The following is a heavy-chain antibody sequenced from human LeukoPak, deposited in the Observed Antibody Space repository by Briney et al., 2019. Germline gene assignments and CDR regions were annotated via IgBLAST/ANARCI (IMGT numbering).Heavy chain of an antibody. V-gene: IGHV3-74*01. CDR3: ARRSYDSGTYIDF. D-gene: IGHD3-10*01. J-gene: IGHJ4*02. Sequence: PGGSLRLSCAASGFTFSNYWMHWVRQVPGEGLVWVSRIDGEGSSTSYAESVKGRFTISRDNAKNMLYLQMNSLRAEDTAVYYCARRSYDSGTYIDFWGQGTLVTVSS. CDR1: GFTFSNYW. CDR2: IDGEGSST.